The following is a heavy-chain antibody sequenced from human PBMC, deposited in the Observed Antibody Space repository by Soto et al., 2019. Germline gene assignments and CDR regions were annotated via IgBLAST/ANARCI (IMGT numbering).Heavy chain of an antibody. CDR1: GFTFSSYA. V-gene: IGHV3-23*01. D-gene: IGHD3-3*01. Sequence: EVQLLESGGGLVQPGGSLRLSCAASGFTFSSYAMSWVRQAPGKGLEWVSAISGSGGSTYYADSVKGRFTIARDNSKNTLYLQMHSLRAEDTAVYYCAKPGGGLTYYDFWSGYYRRENWFDPWGQGTLVTVSS. J-gene: IGHJ5*02. CDR2: ISGSGGST. CDR3: AKPGGGLTYYDFWSGYYRRENWFDP.